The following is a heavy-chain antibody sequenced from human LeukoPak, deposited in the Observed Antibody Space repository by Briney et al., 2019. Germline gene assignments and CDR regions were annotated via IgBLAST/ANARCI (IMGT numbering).Heavy chain of an antibody. V-gene: IGHV4-39*01. D-gene: IGHD3/OR15-3a*01. CDR1: GVSISSSNSY. CDR2: IYYSGNT. Sequence: SETLSLTCTVSGVSISSSNSYWGWIRQPPWKGLEWIGSIYYSGNTYYNASLKSQVSISIDTSKNQFSLRLTSVTAVDTAVYYCARHTGSGLFILPGGQGTLATVSS. CDR3: ARHTGSGLFILP. J-gene: IGHJ4*02.